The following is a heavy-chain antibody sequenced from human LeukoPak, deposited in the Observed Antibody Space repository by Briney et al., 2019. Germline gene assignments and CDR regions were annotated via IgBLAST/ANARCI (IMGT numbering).Heavy chain of an antibody. D-gene: IGHD6-19*01. CDR3: ATLRIAVKGAFDI. CDR1: GLTVSSNY. CDR2: IYSGGST. V-gene: IGHV3-53*01. Sequence: GGSLRLSCAASGLTVSSNYMSWVRQAPGKGLEWVSVIYSGGSTYYADSVKGRFTISRDNSKNTLYLQMNSLRAEDTAVYYCATLRIAVKGAFDIWGQGTMVTVSS. J-gene: IGHJ3*02.